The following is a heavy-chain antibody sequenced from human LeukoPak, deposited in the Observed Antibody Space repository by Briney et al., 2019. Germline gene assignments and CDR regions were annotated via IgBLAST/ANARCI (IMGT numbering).Heavy chain of an antibody. CDR2: IYHSGAT. D-gene: IGHD6-13*01. Sequence: YPSETLSLTCIVSNYSMRPHYRSWIRQPPGKGLEWIGYIYHSGATMYNPPLRSRVTISVDTSKNQFSLKLSSVTAADTAVYYCAGLGYSSSYYYYMDVWGQGTTVTVSS. CDR3: AGLGYSSSYYYYMDV. J-gene: IGHJ6*03. CDR1: NYSMRPHY. V-gene: IGHV4-59*11.